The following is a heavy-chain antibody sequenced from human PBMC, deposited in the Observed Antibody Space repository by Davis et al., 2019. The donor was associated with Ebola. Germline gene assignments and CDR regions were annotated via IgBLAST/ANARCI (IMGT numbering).Heavy chain of an antibody. CDR2: IKQGGSEK. V-gene: IGHV3-7*01. D-gene: IGHD3-9*01. CDR1: GFTFSSYA. CDR3: ARDAFSLSRYDTEDH. J-gene: IGHJ4*02. Sequence: GESLKISCAASGFTFSSYAMTWVRQAPGKGLEWVASIKQGGSEKHYVDSVKGRFTISRDNARDSLYLQMDSLRVEDTAIYYCARDAFSLSRYDTEDHWGQGTLVTVSS.